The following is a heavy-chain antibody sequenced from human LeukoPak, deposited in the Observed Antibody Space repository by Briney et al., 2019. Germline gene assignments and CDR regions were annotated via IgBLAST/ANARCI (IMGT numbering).Heavy chain of an antibody. J-gene: IGHJ4*02. CDR2: IYHSGST. D-gene: IGHD6-13*01. CDR1: GGSISSGGYS. V-gene: IGHV4-30-2*01. Sequence: SQTLSLTCADSGGSISSGGYSWSWIRQPPGKGLEWIGYIYHSGSTYYNPSLKSRVTISVDRSKNQFSLKLSSVTAADTAVYYCARVAPSSWYYFDYWGQGTLVTVSS. CDR3: ARVAPSSWYYFDY.